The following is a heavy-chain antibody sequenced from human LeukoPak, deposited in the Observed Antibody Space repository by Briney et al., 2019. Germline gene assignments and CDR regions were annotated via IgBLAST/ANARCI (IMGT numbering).Heavy chain of an antibody. CDR1: GFTFSSYE. Sequence: GGSLRLSCAASGFTFSSYEMNWVRQAPGKGLEWVANIHKDGSAQYYVDSVKGRFTISRDNAKNSLYLQMNSLRAEDTAVYYCAREGVVGATANHYDYWDLGSLVTVSS. CDR2: IHKDGSAQ. D-gene: IGHD1-26*01. J-gene: IGHJ4*02. V-gene: IGHV3-7*01. CDR3: AREGVVGATANHYDY.